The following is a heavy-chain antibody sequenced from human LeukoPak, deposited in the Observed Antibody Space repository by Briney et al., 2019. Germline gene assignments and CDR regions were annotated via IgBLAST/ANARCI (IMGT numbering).Heavy chain of an antibody. CDR1: GFTFSSYG. CDR3: SASRPHYGDYYGLDV. J-gene: IGHJ6*02. D-gene: IGHD4/OR15-4a*01. V-gene: IGHV3-30*03. CDR2: ISYDGSHK. Sequence: GGSLRLSCAASGFTFSSYGMHWVRQAPGKGLEWVAVISYDGSHKYSADSVKGRFTISRDNSKNTLYLQMNILRTEDTAVYFCSASRPHYGDYYGLDVWGHGTTVTVSS.